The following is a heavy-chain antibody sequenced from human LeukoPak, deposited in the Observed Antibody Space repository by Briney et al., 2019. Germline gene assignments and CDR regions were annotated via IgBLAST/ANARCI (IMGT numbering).Heavy chain of an antibody. CDR3: ASGGYSSSLGY. J-gene: IGHJ4*02. CDR2: INHSGGT. D-gene: IGHD6-13*01. CDR1: GGSFSGYY. Sequence: SETLSLTCAVYGGSFSGYYWSWIRQPPGKGLEWIGEINHSGGTNYNPSLKSRVTISVDTSKNQFSLKLSSVTAADTAVYYCASGGYSSSLGYWGQGTLVTVSS. V-gene: IGHV4-34*01.